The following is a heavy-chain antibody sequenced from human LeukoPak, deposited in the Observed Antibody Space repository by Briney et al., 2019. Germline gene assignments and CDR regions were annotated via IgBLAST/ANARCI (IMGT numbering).Heavy chain of an antibody. J-gene: IGHJ5*02. CDR1: GFTVSSNY. CDR2: IYSGGST. Sequence: GGSLRLSCAASGFTVSSNYMSWVRQAPGKGLEWVSVIYSGGSTYYADSVKGRFTISRDNSKNTLYLQMNSLRAEDTAVYYCARGSRYYYDSSGYYLWGQGTPVTVSS. CDR3: ARGSRYYYDSSGYYL. D-gene: IGHD3-22*01. V-gene: IGHV3-53*01.